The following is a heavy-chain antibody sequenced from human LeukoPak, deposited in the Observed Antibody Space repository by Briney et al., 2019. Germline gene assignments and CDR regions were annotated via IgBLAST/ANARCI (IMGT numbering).Heavy chain of an antibody. D-gene: IGHD6-13*01. Sequence: GGSLRLSCAASGFTFSDHYMDWFRQAPGKGLQWVGRSRNKANSYVAEYAAPVKGRFTISRDDSKNSVFLQMDSLKTEDTAVYYCARELAAGPSDHWGQGTLVTVSS. CDR3: ARELAAGPSDH. V-gene: IGHV3-72*01. J-gene: IGHJ4*02. CDR1: GFTFSDHY. CDR2: SRNKANSYVA.